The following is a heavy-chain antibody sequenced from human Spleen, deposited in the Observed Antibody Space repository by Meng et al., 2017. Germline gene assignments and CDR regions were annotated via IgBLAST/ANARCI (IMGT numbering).Heavy chain of an antibody. D-gene: IGHD2-15*01. J-gene: IGHJ4*02. CDR1: GGSISSGDSY. V-gene: IGHV4-30-4*01. Sequence: QAHLQESGPGLVKPSQTLSLTCTVPGGSISSGDSYWSWIRQPPGKGLEWIGYIYYSGSTYYNPSLKSRVTISVDTSKNQFSLKLSSVTAADTAVYYCARQATGYCSGGSCYSGSIFDYWGQGTLVTVSS. CDR3: ARQATGYCSGGSCYSGSIFDY. CDR2: IYYSGST.